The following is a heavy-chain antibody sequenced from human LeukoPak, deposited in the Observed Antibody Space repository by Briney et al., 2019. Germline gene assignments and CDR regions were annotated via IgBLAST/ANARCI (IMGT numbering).Heavy chain of an antibody. CDR1: GFTFSRYW. Sequence: GGSLGLSCEASGFTFSRYWMHWVRQAPGKGLVWVSRIKSDGKTNYADSVKGRFTISRDNAKNTVSLQMDSLRAEDTGVYYCARAPSEVGGYPEYFRHWGQGTLVTVSS. CDR2: IKSDGKT. D-gene: IGHD2-15*01. V-gene: IGHV3-74*01. J-gene: IGHJ1*01. CDR3: ARAPSEVGGYPEYFRH.